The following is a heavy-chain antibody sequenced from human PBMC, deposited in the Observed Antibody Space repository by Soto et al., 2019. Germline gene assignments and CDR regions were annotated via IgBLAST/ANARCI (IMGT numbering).Heavy chain of an antibody. J-gene: IGHJ4*02. V-gene: IGHV4-31*03. D-gene: IGHD1-1*01. CDR2: FYYSGST. Sequence: QVQLQESGPGLVKPSQTLSLTCTVSGGSISSGGYYWSWIRQHPGKGLEWIGHFYYSGSTYYNPSLKSRVTMSVDTSKNQFSLKLSSVTAADTAMYYCARVWRMTPDYWGQGTLVTVSS. CDR3: ARVWRMTPDY. CDR1: GGSISSGGYY.